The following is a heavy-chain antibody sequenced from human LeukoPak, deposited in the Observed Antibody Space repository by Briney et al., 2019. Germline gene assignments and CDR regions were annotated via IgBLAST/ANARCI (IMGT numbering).Heavy chain of an antibody. CDR3: ARVYQLLPYYYYYYMDV. CDR1: GGSFSGYY. Sequence: SETLSLTCAVYGGSFSGYYWSWIRQPPGKGLEWIGEINHSGSTNYNPSLKSRVTISVDTSKNQFSLKLSSVTAADTAVYYCARVYQLLPYYYYYYMDVWGKGTTVTVSS. J-gene: IGHJ6*03. V-gene: IGHV4-34*01. D-gene: IGHD2-2*01. CDR2: INHSGST.